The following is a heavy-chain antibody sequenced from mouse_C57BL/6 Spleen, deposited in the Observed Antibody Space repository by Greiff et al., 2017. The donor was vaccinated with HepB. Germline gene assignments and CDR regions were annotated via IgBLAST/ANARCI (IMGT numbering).Heavy chain of an antibody. Sequence: VQLQQPGAELVRPGSSVKLSCKASGYTFTSYWMHWVKQRPIQGLEWIGNIDPSDSEAHYNQKFKDKATLTVDKSSSTAYMQLSSLTSEDSAVYYCARRSRLDFDYWGQGTTLTVSS. CDR2: IDPSDSEA. CDR1: GYTFTSYW. V-gene: IGHV1-52*01. J-gene: IGHJ2*01. CDR3: ARRSRLDFDY.